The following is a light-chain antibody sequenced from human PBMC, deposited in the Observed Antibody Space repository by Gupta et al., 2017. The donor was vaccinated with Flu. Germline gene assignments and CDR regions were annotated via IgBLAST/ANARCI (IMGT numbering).Light chain of an antibody. V-gene: IGLV2-14*01. CDR1: TNDVGRYNY. CDR3: SSYAGTYTPVV. J-gene: IGLJ2*01. CDR2: EVT. Sequence: ALTQPASVSGSPGQSITISCTVITNDVGRYNYVSWYQQNPGKAPKLIIYEVTKRPSGVPYRFSASKSGNTASLTISGLQGEDEADYYCSSYAGTYTPVVFGGGTKLTVL.